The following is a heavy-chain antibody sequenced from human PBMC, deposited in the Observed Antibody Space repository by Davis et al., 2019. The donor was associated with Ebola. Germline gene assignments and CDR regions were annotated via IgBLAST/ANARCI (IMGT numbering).Heavy chain of an antibody. V-gene: IGHV1-69*04. CDR1: GGTFSSYA. Sequence: SVKVSCKASGGTFSSYAISWVRQAPGQGLEWMGRIIPILGIANYAQKFQGRVTITADKSTSTAYMELSSLRSEDTAVYYCARVAMGGIVGATTIDYWGQGTLVTVSS. CDR2: IIPILGIA. D-gene: IGHD1-26*01. CDR3: ARVAMGGIVGATTIDY. J-gene: IGHJ4*02.